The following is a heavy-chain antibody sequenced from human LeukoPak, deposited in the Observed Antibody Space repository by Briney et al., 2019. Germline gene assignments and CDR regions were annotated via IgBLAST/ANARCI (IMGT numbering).Heavy chain of an antibody. V-gene: IGHV3-15*01. Sequence: GGSLRLSCAASGFTFSSYAMSWVRQAPGKGLEWVGRIKSKTDGGTTDYAAPVKGRFTISRDDSKNTLYLQMNSLKTEDTAVYYCTTGWGAARLGYWGQGTLVTVSS. J-gene: IGHJ4*02. D-gene: IGHD6-6*01. CDR1: GFTFSSYA. CDR3: TTGWGAARLGY. CDR2: IKSKTDGGTT.